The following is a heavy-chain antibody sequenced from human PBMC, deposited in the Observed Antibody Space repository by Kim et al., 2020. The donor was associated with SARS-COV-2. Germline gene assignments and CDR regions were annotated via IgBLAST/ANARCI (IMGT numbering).Heavy chain of an antibody. CDR1: GFTFSSYA. V-gene: IGHV3-64D*06. Sequence: GGSLRLSCSASGFTFSSYAMHWVRQAPGKGLEYVSAISSNGGSTYYADSVKGRFTISRDNSKNTLYLQMSSLRAEDTAVYYCVKAGSGDIVVVPAAISFDYWGQGTLVTVSS. CDR2: ISSNGGST. CDR3: VKAGSGDIVVVPAAISFDY. J-gene: IGHJ4*02. D-gene: IGHD2-2*01.